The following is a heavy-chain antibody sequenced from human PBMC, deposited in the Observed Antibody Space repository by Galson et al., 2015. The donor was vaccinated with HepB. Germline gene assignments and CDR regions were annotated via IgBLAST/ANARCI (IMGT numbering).Heavy chain of an antibody. CDR2: VKSSTFGGTA. Sequence: SLRLSCAASGFTFSDARMSWVRQAPGKGLEWVGRVKSSTFGGTADYGTPVKGRFTISRDDSKHTLSLLMNSLKTEDTAVYYCTTTVRPEDFVDYWGQGSLVTVSS. J-gene: IGHJ4*02. CDR3: TTTVRPEDFVDY. CDR1: GFTFSDAR. D-gene: IGHD1-14*01. V-gene: IGHV3-15*01.